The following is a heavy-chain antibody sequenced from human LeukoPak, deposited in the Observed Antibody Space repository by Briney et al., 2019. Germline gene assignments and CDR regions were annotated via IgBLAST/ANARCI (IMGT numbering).Heavy chain of an antibody. CDR3: AKDTVHDFGEPKDYFDY. V-gene: IGHV3-20*04. Sequence: GGSLTLSCAASGFTFDEYGMSWVRHAPGEGLEWVAGINWNGGSRVYADSVQGRFTISRDNAKNSLYLQMNSLRAEDTALHYCAKDTVHDFGEPKDYFDYWGQGTLVTVSS. D-gene: IGHD3-10*01. CDR1: GFTFDEYG. J-gene: IGHJ4*02. CDR2: INWNGGSR.